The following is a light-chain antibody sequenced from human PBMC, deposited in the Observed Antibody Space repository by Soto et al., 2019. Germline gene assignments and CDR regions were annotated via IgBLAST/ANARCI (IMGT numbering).Light chain of an antibody. Sequence: EIVLTHSPGTLSLSPGDRATLSCRASQSVSSNFLAWYQQKPGQAPRLLIYGASIRATGIPDRFSGSGSGTDFTLTSRRLEPEDFAMYFCHQYGSSPRTFGQGTKVEIK. CDR2: GAS. V-gene: IGKV3-20*01. CDR1: QSVSSNF. CDR3: HQYGSSPRT. J-gene: IGKJ1*01.